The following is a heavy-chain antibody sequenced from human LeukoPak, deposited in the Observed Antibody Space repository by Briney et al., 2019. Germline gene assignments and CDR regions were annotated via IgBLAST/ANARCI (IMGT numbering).Heavy chain of an antibody. CDR3: HYYYMDV. V-gene: IGHV3-48*01. Sequence: PGGSLRLSCAASGFTFSSYNMNWVRQAPGKGLEWVSSISYTSRARYYADSVKGRFTISRDNVKNSLYLQMDSLRAEDTAVYYCHYYYMDVWGKGTTVTVSS. CDR1: GFTFSSYN. CDR2: ISYTSRAR. J-gene: IGHJ6*03.